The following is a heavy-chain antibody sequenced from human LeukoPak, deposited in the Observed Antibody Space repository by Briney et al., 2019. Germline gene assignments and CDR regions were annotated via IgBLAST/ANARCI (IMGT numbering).Heavy chain of an antibody. CDR1: GFTFISYE. CDR3: ARGGSYSDY. D-gene: IGHD3-10*01. Sequence: GGSLRLSCAASGFTFISYEMNWVRQAPGKGLEWVSNISSSGSATYYADSVKGRFTISRDNAKNSLYLQMNSLRAEDTAVYYCARGGSYSDYWGQGTLVTVSS. CDR2: ISSSGSAT. J-gene: IGHJ4*02. V-gene: IGHV3-48*03.